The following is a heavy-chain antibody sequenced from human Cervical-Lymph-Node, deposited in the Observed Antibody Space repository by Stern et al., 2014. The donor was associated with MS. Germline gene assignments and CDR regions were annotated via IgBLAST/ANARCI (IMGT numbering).Heavy chain of an antibody. V-gene: IGHV3-23*04. J-gene: IGHJ4*02. CDR2: ISRSGGST. CDR1: GFTFSSYA. Sequence: EVQLVESGGGLVKPGGSLRLSCAASGFTFSSYAMSWVRQAPGKGLEWVSGISRSGGSTCYADAVKGRFTISRDNSKNTLYLQMNSLRAEDTAVYYCAKSTVTSLSDYWGQGTLVTVSS. CDR3: AKSTVTSLSDY. D-gene: IGHD4-17*01.